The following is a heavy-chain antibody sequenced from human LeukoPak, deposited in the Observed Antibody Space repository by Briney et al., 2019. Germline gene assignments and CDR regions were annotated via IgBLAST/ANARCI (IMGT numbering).Heavy chain of an antibody. J-gene: IGHJ4*02. V-gene: IGHV4-38-2*02. CDR1: GHSISSGYY. Sequence: SETLSPTCAVSGHSISSGYYWGWIRQPPGKGLEWIGSISHSGDTYRNPSLTSRVTISVDTSKNQISLKLSSVTAADTAVYYCARDRGIRGTVDYWGQGTLVTVSS. CDR3: ARDRGIRGTVDY. CDR2: ISHSGDT. D-gene: IGHD3-10*01.